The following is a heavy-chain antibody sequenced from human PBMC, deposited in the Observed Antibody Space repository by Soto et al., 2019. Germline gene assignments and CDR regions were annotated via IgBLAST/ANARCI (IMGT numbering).Heavy chain of an antibody. Sequence: EVHLVESGGDLVQPGGSLRLSCVASGFTFSDYWMTWVRQTPGKGLEGVANMNPDGSEQYYLDSVKGRFTISRDNAKNSLYLQMNSLRGEDTAVYCCTRDLNHDCGPWGQGTQVIVSS. V-gene: IGHV3-7*04. CDR3: TRDLNHDCGP. CDR1: GFTFSDYW. CDR2: MNPDGSEQ. D-gene: IGHD2-21*01. J-gene: IGHJ5*02.